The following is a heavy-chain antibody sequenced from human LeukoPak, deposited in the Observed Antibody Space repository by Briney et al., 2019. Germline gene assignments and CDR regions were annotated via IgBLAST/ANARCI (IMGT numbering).Heavy chain of an antibody. V-gene: IGHV3-30*18. J-gene: IGHJ4*02. D-gene: IGHD2-2*01. CDR2: ISYDGSNK. CDR1: GFTFRSYG. Sequence: GGSLRLSCAASGFTFRSYGMHWVRQAPGKGLEWVAVISYDGSNKYYADSVKGRFTISRDNSKNTLYLQMNSLRAEDTAVYYCAKPLTRPNQDIVVVPAAFDYWGQGTLVTVSS. CDR3: AKPLTRPNQDIVVVPAAFDY.